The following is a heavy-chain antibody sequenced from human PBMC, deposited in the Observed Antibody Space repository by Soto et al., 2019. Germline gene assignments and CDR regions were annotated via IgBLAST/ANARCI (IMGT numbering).Heavy chain of an antibody. D-gene: IGHD3-10*01. V-gene: IGHV3-23*01. CDR2: IIGSGGST. CDR3: AKWGTRDYGSGSYYYYFDY. J-gene: IGHJ4*02. Sequence: GGSLRLSCAASGFTFSSYAMTWVRQAPGKGLEWVSSIIGSGGSTYYAASVKGRFTISRDNSRGTLYLQMNSLRAEDSALYFCAKWGTRDYGSGSYYYYFDYWGQGTLVTVSS. CDR1: GFTFSSYA.